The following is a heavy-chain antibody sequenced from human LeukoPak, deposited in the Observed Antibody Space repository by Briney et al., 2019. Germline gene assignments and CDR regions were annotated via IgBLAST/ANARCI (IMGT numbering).Heavy chain of an antibody. Sequence: PSETLSLTCAVSGGSISSGGYSWSWIRQPPGKGLEWIGYIYYSGSTNYNSSLKSRVIISVDTSKNQFSLKLSSVTAADTAVYYCARVVIAAAGIDYWGQGTLVTVSS. V-gene: IGHV4-61*08. J-gene: IGHJ4*02. CDR3: ARVVIAAAGIDY. D-gene: IGHD6-13*01. CDR2: IYYSGST. CDR1: GGSISSGGYS.